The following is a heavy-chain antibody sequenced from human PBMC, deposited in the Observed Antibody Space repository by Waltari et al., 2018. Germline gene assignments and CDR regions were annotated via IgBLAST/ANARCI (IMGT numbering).Heavy chain of an antibody. V-gene: IGHV1-69*14. D-gene: IGHD3-22*01. CDR3: ATDSSGYYPDY. J-gene: IGHJ4*02. CDR2: IIPFVDTT. Sequence: QVHLAQSGPEVKKPGSSVTVSCKASGVTFSSYAISWVRQAPGQGLEWMGGIIPFVDTTNYAQKFQGRVTITADKSTRTAYMELSSLKSEDTAVYYCATDSSGYYPDYWGQGTLVTVSS. CDR1: GVTFSSYA.